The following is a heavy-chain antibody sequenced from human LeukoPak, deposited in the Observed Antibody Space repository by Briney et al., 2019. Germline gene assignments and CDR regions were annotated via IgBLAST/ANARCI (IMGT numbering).Heavy chain of an antibody. J-gene: IGHJ5*02. CDR1: GGSISSYY. Sequence: SETLSLTCTVSGGSISSYYWSWIRQPPGKGLEWIGYIHYSGSTNNNPSLKSRVTISVDTSKSQFSLKLSSVTAADTAVYYCATQYSSGWYYWFDPWGQGTLVTVSS. D-gene: IGHD6-19*01. CDR3: ATQYSSGWYYWFDP. CDR2: IHYSGST. V-gene: IGHV4-59*08.